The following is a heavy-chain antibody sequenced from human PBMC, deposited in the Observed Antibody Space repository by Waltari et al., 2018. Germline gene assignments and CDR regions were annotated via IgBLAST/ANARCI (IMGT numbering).Heavy chain of an antibody. CDR2: INNSGST. Sequence: QVQLQQWGAGLLKPSETLSLTCAVYGGSFSGYYWSWIRQPPGKGLEWIGEINNSGSTNYNPSLKSRVTRSVDTSKNQFSLKLSSVTAADTAVYYCARGGRRVVVAHYVSGWFDPWGQGTLVTVSS. CDR3: ARGGRRVVVAHYVSGWFDP. J-gene: IGHJ5*02. V-gene: IGHV4-34*01. CDR1: GGSFSGYY. D-gene: IGHD2-15*01.